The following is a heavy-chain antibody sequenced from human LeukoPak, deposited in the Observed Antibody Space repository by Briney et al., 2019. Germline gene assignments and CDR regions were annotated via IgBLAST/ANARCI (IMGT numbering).Heavy chain of an antibody. CDR2: IRYDESNK. CDR3: AKGAQSYGYGGHYYYLDV. V-gene: IGHV3-30*02. CDR1: GFTFSSYG. D-gene: IGHD3-16*01. Sequence: PGGSLRLSCAASGFTFSSYGMHWVRQAPGKGLEWVAFIRYDESNKYYADSVKGRFTISRANSRNTVSLQMNSLRAEDTALYFCAKGAQSYGYGGHYYYLDVWGKGTTVTVSS. J-gene: IGHJ6*03.